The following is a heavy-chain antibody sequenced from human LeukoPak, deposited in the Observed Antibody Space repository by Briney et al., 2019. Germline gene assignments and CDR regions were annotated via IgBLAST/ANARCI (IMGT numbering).Heavy chain of an antibody. CDR1: GASFSSSTYY. V-gene: IGHV4-39*07. D-gene: IGHD7-27*01. CDR3: GGGISLSSGDLDY. Sequence: SETLSLTCTVSGASFSSSTYYWGWIRQPPGKGLEWIGEINHSGSTNYNPSLKSRVTISVDTSKNQFSLKLSSVTAADTAVYYCGGGISLSSGDLDYWGQGTLVTVSS. CDR2: INHSGST. J-gene: IGHJ4*02.